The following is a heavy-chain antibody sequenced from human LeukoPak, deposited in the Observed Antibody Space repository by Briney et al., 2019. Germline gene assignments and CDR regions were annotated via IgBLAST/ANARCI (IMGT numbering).Heavy chain of an antibody. J-gene: IGHJ4*02. D-gene: IGHD3-22*01. CDR2: INWNGGST. Sequence: PGGSLRLSCAASGFTFDDYGMTWVRQAPGKGLEWVSGINWNGGSTGYEGSVKGRFTISRDNAKNSLYLQMNSLRAEDTALYYCARDSSYDSSGDRLGYWGQGTLVTVSS. CDR3: ARDSSYDSSGDRLGY. V-gene: IGHV3-20*04. CDR1: GFTFDDYG.